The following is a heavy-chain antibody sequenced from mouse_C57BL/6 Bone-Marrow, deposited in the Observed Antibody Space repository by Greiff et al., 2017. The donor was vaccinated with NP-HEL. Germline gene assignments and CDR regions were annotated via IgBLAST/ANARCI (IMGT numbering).Heavy chain of an antibody. D-gene: IGHD2-4*01. CDR1: GFTFSDYG. CDR3: ARFYYDYDGYYAMDY. V-gene: IGHV5-15*01. J-gene: IGHJ4*01. CDR2: ISNLAYSI. Sequence: DVMLVESGGGLVQPGGSLKLSCAASGFTFSDYGMAWVRQAPRKGPEWVAFISNLAYSIYYADTVTGRFTISRENAKNTLYLEMSSLRSEDTAMYYCARFYYDYDGYYAMDYWGQGTSVTVSS.